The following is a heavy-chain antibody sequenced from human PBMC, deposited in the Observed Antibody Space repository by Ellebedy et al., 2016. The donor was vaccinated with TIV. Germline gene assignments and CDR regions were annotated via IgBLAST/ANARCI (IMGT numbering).Heavy chain of an antibody. Sequence: ASVKVSCXASGYTFTGYYFHWVRQAPGQGLEWMGWLNPNSGDTSYAQKFQGRVTMTRDTSTSTVYMELSSLRSEDTAVYYCARGKYSSSMGAYWGQGTLVTVSS. J-gene: IGHJ4*02. CDR3: ARGKYSSSMGAY. V-gene: IGHV1-2*02. CDR1: GYTFTGYY. D-gene: IGHD6-6*01. CDR2: LNPNSGDT.